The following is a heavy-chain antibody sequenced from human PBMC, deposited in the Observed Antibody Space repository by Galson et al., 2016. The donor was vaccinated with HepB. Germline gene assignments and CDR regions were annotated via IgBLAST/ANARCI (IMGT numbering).Heavy chain of an antibody. Sequence: SLRLFCAASEFTFSTYGMHWVRPAPGKGLEWVALIWHDGSNKYYADSVKGRFTISRDNPKNTLYLQMNSLKVEDTAVYYCAREMHVAAAAAFDYWGRGTLVTVSS. CDR3: AREMHVAAAAAFDY. V-gene: IGHV3-33*01. CDR2: IWHDGSNK. D-gene: IGHD6-13*01. CDR1: EFTFSTYG. J-gene: IGHJ4*02.